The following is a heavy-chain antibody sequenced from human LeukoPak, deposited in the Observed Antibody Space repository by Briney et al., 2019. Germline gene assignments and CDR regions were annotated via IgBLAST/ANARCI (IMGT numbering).Heavy chain of an antibody. Sequence: PGGSLRLSCVASGFTFSSYAMSWVRQAPGKGLEWVSAISGSGGSTYYADSVKGRFTISRDNSKNTLYLQMNSLRAEDTAVYYCAKGTDFGVVTTFDYWGQGTLVTVSS. V-gene: IGHV3-23*01. CDR2: ISGSGGST. CDR1: GFTFSSYA. CDR3: AKGTDFGVVTTFDY. J-gene: IGHJ4*02. D-gene: IGHD3-3*01.